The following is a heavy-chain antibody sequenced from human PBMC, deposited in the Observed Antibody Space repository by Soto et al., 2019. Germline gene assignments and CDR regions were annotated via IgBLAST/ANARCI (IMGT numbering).Heavy chain of an antibody. CDR3: ARDGTLYDSRAYYYLY. V-gene: IGHV1-69*13. Sequence: VASVKVSCKASGGTFSSNTITWGRQAPGQGLEWMGGITPMFGTPNYAQKFRGRVTITADESTSTAYMELSGLRSEDTAMYFCARDGTLYDSRAYYYLYWGQGTLVTVSS. J-gene: IGHJ4*02. CDR2: ITPMFGTP. D-gene: IGHD3-22*01. CDR1: GGTFSSNT.